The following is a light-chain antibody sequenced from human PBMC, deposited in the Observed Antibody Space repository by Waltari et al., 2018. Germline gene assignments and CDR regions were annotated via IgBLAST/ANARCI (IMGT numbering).Light chain of an antibody. Sequence: EVLMTQSPATLSVSPGERATLSCRASQRVNAHVAWYQQRPVQAPRLLIYSASTRATGIPARFSGSGDGTAFTLTITSLQSEDFAVYYCQQWYTFGQGTKLEIK. J-gene: IGKJ2*01. CDR1: QRVNAH. CDR2: SAS. V-gene: IGKV3-15*01. CDR3: QQWYT.